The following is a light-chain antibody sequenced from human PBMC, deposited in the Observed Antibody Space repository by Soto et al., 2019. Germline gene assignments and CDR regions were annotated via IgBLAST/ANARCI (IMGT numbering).Light chain of an antibody. J-gene: IGLJ1*01. CDR2: DVS. Sequence: QSVLTQPASVSGSPGQSITISRHGTSIDVGGYNYVSWYQQHPGKAPKLMIYDVSNRPSGVSNRFSGSKSGNTASLTISGLQAEDEADYYCSSYTSSSTLYVFGTGTKVTGL. V-gene: IGLV2-14*01. CDR3: SSYTSSSTLYV. CDR1: SIDVGGYNY.